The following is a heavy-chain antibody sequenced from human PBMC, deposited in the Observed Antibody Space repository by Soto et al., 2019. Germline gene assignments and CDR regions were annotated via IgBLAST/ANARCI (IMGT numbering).Heavy chain of an antibody. V-gene: IGHV3-74*01. D-gene: IGHD3-10*01. J-gene: IGHJ4*02. CDR2: INSDGSSP. Sequence: EEQLVESGGGLVQPGGSLRLSCAASGFSFSSYWMHWVRQAPGKGPVWVSHINSDGSSPTYVDSVKGRFTISRDNAKNTLYLQMNSLRAEDSAVYYCAREEGYGSGRYFDYWGLGTLVTVSS. CDR1: GFSFSSYW. CDR3: AREEGYGSGRYFDY.